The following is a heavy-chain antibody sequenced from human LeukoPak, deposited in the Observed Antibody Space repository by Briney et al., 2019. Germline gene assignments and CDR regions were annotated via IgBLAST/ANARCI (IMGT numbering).Heavy chain of an antibody. J-gene: IGHJ6*02. V-gene: IGHV1-18*01. Sequence: GASVKVSCKASGYTFTSYGISWVRQAPGQGLEWMGWISAYNGNTNYAQKLQGRVTMTTDTSTSTAYMELRSLRSDDTAVYYCARDKKLLWLGESYYYGMDVWGQGTTVTVSS. CDR3: ARDKKLLWLGESYYYGMDV. D-gene: IGHD3-10*01. CDR2: ISAYNGNT. CDR1: GYTFTSYG.